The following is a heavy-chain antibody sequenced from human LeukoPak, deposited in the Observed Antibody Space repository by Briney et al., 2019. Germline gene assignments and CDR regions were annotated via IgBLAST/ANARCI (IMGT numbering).Heavy chain of an antibody. V-gene: IGHV3-66*01. D-gene: IGHD6-25*01. CDR2: IYSGGST. J-gene: IGHJ4*02. CDR1: GFTFSSYA. CDR3: ARDRWIAAHLFDY. Sequence: GGSLRLSCAASGFTFSSYAMSWVRQAPGKGLEWVSVIYSGGSTYYADSVKGRFTTSRDNSKNTLYLQMNSLRAEDTAVYYCARDRWIAAHLFDYWGQGTLVTVSS.